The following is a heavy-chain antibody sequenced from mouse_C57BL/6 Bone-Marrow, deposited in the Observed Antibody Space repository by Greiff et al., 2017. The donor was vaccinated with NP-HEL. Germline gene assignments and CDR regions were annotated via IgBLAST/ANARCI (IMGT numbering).Heavy chain of an antibody. D-gene: IGHD2-3*01. J-gene: IGHJ3*01. CDR3: ARNDGYSPFGY. CDR2: IWSGGST. CDR1: GFSLTSYG. V-gene: IGHV2-2*01. Sequence: QVQLQQSGPGLVQPSQSLSITCTVSGFSLTSYGVHWVRQSPGKGLEWLGVIWSGGSTDYNAAFISRLSISKDNSKSQVFFKMNSLQADDTAIYYCARNDGYSPFGYWGQGTLVTVSA.